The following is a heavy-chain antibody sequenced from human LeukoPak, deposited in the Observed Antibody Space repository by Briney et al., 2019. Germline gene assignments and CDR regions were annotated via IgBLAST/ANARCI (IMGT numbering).Heavy chain of an antibody. CDR1: GYTFTGYY. J-gene: IGHJ6*03. Sequence: GASVKVSCKASGYTFTGYYMHWVRQAPGQGLEWMGWINPNSGGTNYAQKFQGRVTMTTDTSISTAYMELSRLRSDDTAVYYCARDIVVVPAAISLSNYYYYYYMDVWGKGTTVTVSS. D-gene: IGHD2-2*02. CDR2: INPNSGGT. CDR3: ARDIVVVPAAISLSNYYYYYYMDV. V-gene: IGHV1-2*02.